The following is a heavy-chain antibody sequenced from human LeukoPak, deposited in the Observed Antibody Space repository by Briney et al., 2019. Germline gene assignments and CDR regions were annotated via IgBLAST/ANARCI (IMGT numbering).Heavy chain of an antibody. CDR2: IYSDGRT. CDR1: GFTVSTNY. Sequence: GGSLRLSCAVSGFTVSTNYMSWVRQAPGKGLEWVSIIYSDGRTHYTDSVKGRFSISRDHSNNTLYLQMNSLRAEDTAMYFCARDLYGSGMDDWGKGTLVSVSS. J-gene: IGHJ4*02. D-gene: IGHD3-10*01. CDR3: ARDLYGSGMDD. V-gene: IGHV3-53*01.